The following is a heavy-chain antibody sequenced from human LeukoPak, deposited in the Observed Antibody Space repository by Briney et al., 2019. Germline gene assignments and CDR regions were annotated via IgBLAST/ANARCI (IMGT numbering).Heavy chain of an antibody. D-gene: IGHD3-22*01. Sequence: GGSLRLSCAASGFTFSSYWVSWVRQAPGKGLEWVANIKQDGSEKYYVDSVKGRFTISRDNAKNSLYLQMNSLRAEDTAVYYCARVAHYYDSSGYSDYWGQGTLVTVSS. CDR2: IKQDGSEK. V-gene: IGHV3-7*04. CDR3: ARVAHYYDSSGYSDY. CDR1: GFTFSSYW. J-gene: IGHJ4*02.